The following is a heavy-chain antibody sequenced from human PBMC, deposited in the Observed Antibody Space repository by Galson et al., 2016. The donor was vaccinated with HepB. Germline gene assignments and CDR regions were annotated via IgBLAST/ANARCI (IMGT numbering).Heavy chain of an antibody. CDR2: LNPRGGST. V-gene: IGHV1-46*01. Sequence: SVKVSCKASGYTFTHYYIHWVRQAPGQGLEWMGLLNPRGGSTRYAQKFQGKVTMTTDTSTSTVYMELSSLRLEDTAEYYCARGEGRISAPTFWRYYYGLDVWGQGTTVTVSS. CDR3: ARGEGRISAPTFWRYYYGLDV. J-gene: IGHJ6*02. D-gene: IGHD1-14*01. CDR1: GYTFTHYY.